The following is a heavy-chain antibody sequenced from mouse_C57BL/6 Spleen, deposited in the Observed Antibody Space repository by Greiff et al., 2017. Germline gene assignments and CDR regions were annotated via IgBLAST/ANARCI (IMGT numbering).Heavy chain of an antibody. CDR2: IYPGSGST. V-gene: IGHV1-55*01. J-gene: IGHJ3*01. CDR1: GYTFTSYW. Sequence: QVQLQQPGAELVKPGASVKMSCKASGYTFTSYWITWVKQRPGQGLAWIGDIYPGSGSTNYNEKFKSKATLTVDTSSSTAYMQLSSLTSEDSAVYYCARAVYYGSSYPAWFAYWGQGTLVTVSA. D-gene: IGHD1-1*01. CDR3: ARAVYYGSSYPAWFAY.